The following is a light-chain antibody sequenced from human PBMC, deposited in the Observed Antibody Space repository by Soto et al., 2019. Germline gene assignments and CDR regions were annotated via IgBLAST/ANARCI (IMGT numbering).Light chain of an antibody. J-gene: IGKJ4*01. CDR1: QYIGRW. CDR2: EAS. V-gene: IGKV1-12*01. Sequence: DIPMTQSPSSVSASVGDRISITCRASQYIGRWLAWYQQKPGEAPKLLIYEASSLQSGVPSRFSGSGSGTDFTLTISSLQPEDFATYYCQQANSFPRVTFGGGTKVEIK. CDR3: QQANSFPRVT.